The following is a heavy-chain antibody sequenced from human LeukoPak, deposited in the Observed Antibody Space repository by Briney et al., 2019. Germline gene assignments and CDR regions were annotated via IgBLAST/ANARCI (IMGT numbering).Heavy chain of an antibody. Sequence: GGSLRLSCAASGFTFASYAMTWVRQAPGKGLEWVSSISATEGSTYYADSVRGRFTISRDNSKNTLFLQMNSLRAEDTALYYCVACSSASCYGDRFDPWGQGTLVTVSS. CDR2: ISATEGST. D-gene: IGHD2-2*01. V-gene: IGHV3-23*01. J-gene: IGHJ5*02. CDR3: VACSSASCYGDRFDP. CDR1: GFTFASYA.